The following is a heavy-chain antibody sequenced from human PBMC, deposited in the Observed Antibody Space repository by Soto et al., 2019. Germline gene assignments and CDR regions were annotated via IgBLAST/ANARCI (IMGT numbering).Heavy chain of an antibody. CDR1: GFTFRSFT. V-gene: IGHV3-21*01. CDR2: ISSNSAYI. Sequence: PGGSLRLSCAASGFTFRSFTMNWVRQAPGKGLEWVSTISSNSAYIYYTDALRGRFTISRDNAKNSLHLQMNSLRAEDTAVYYCARESMVRGGSPYYYYYGMDVWGQGTTVTVSS. J-gene: IGHJ6*02. D-gene: IGHD3-10*01. CDR3: ARESMVRGGSPYYYYYGMDV.